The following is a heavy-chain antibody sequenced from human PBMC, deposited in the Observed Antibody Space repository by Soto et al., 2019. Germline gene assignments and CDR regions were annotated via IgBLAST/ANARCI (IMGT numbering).Heavy chain of an antibody. D-gene: IGHD3-10*01. Sequence: EVHLVESGGGLVQPGGSLRLSCAASGFTFSNYWLPWVRPAPGNGLEWVANINPDGGAKYYVDSVKGRFTHSRDNAKSSLSLHMSSLSAEDAAVYYCAKAFYNGNSDFGYWCQGTLVTVSS. CDR3: AKAFYNGNSDFGY. J-gene: IGHJ4*02. CDR1: GFTFSNYW. V-gene: IGHV3-7*03. CDR2: INPDGGAK.